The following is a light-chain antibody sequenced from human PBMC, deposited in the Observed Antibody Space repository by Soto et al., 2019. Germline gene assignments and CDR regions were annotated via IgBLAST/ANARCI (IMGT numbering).Light chain of an antibody. J-gene: IGKJ1*01. Sequence: DIQMTQSPSTLSASVGDRVSITCRASQRISTWLAWYQQKPGKAPKRLIYDASSLESGVPSRFSGSGSGTEFTLTISSLQPDDFATYYCQQYNSYSPRTFGQGTKVDI. CDR2: DAS. CDR3: QQYNSYSPRT. V-gene: IGKV1-5*01. CDR1: QRISTW.